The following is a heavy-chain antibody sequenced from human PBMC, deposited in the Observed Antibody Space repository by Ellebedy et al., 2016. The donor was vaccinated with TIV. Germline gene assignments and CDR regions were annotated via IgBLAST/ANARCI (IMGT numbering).Heavy chain of an antibody. Sequence: AASVKVSCKASAYTFTTYFMHWVRQAPGQGLEWMGTIDPSGASTSYAQKFQGRVTMTRDTSTTTVYMELISLGSEDTAVYYCARETPSTGYFAYWGQGTLVTVSS. CDR1: AYTFTTYF. CDR3: ARETPSTGYFAY. D-gene: IGHD1-1*01. V-gene: IGHV1-46*01. J-gene: IGHJ4*02. CDR2: IDPSGAST.